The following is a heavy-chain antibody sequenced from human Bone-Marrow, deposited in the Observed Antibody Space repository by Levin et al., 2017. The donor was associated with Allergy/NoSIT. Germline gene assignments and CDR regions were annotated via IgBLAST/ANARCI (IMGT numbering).Heavy chain of an antibody. D-gene: IGHD6-13*01. CDR1: GYTFTSYD. CDR3: ARRTAAGGTNIGY. CDR2: MNPNSGNT. Sequence: ASVKVSCKASGYTFTSYDIHWVRQATGQGLEWMGWMNPNSGNTGYAQKFQDRVTMTKNTSISTAYMELSSLGSDDTAVYYCARRTAAGGTNIGYWGQGTLVIVSS. J-gene: IGHJ4*02. V-gene: IGHV1-8*01.